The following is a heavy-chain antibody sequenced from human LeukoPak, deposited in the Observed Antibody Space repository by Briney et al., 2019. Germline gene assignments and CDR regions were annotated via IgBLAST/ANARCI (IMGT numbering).Heavy chain of an antibody. CDR1: GFTFSSYS. V-gene: IGHV3-21*01. J-gene: IGHJ4*02. Sequence: GGSLRLSCAASGFTFSSYSMNWVRQAPGKGLEWVSSISSSSSYICYADSVKGRFTISRDNAKNSLYLQMNSLRAEDTAVYYCARTANFAAGYYIDYWGQGTLVTVSS. CDR3: ARTANFAAGYYIDY. CDR2: ISSSSSYI. D-gene: IGHD6-13*01.